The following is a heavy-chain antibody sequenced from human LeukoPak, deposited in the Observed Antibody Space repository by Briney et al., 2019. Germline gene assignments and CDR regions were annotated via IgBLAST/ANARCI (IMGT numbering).Heavy chain of an antibody. CDR1: GFTFSDYY. J-gene: IGHJ4*02. CDR3: ARDQRYCSSSSCPWEPFDY. V-gene: IGHV3-7*05. D-gene: IGHD2-2*01. Sequence: PGGSLRLSCAASGFTFSDYYMSWVRQAPGKGLEWVANIKQDGSEKYYVDSVKGRFTISRDNAKNLLYLQMNSLRAEDTAVYYCARDQRYCSSSSCPWEPFDYWGQGTLVTVSS. CDR2: IKQDGSEK.